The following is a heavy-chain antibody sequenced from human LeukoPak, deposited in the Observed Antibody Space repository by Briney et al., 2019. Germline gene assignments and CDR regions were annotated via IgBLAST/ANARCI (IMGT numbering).Heavy chain of an antibody. Sequence: SETLSLTCAVYGGSFSGYYWSWIRQPPGKGLEWIGEINHSGSTNYNPSLKSRVTISVDTSKNQFSLKLSSVTAADTAEYYCARETEYSYGYHYYYYMDVWGKGTTVTVSS. CDR3: ARETEYSYGYHYYYYMDV. CDR1: GGSFSGYY. V-gene: IGHV4-34*01. D-gene: IGHD5-18*01. CDR2: INHSGST. J-gene: IGHJ6*03.